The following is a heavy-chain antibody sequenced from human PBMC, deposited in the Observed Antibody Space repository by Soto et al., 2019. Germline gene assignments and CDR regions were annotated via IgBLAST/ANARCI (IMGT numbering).Heavy chain of an antibody. D-gene: IGHD2-21*02. CDR3: ARGGIVVVTANDAFDI. CDR1: GYTFTGYY. J-gene: IGHJ3*02. V-gene: IGHV1-2*04. Sequence: ASVKVSCKASGYTFTGYYMHWVRQAPGQGLEWMGWINPNSGGTNYAQKFQGWVTMTRDTSISTACMELSRLRSDDTAVYYCARGGIVVVTANDAFDIWGQGTMVTVSS. CDR2: INPNSGGT.